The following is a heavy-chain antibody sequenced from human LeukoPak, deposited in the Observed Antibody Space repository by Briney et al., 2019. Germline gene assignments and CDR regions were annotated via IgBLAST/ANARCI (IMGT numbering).Heavy chain of an antibody. CDR2: INSDGSST. CDR1: GFTFSSYW. J-gene: IGHJ4*02. Sequence: GGSLRLSCAASGFTFSSYWMHWDRQAPGKGLVWVSRINSDGSSTSYADSVKGRFTISRDNAKNTLYLQMNSLRAEDTAVYYCARISSWYVGYYFDYWGQGTLVTVSS. CDR3: ARISSWYVGYYFDY. V-gene: IGHV3-74*01. D-gene: IGHD6-13*01.